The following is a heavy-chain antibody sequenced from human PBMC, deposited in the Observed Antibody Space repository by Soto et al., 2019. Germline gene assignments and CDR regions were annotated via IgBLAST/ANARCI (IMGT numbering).Heavy chain of an antibody. D-gene: IGHD3-10*01. Sequence: QVQLVESGGGVVQPGRSLRLSCAASGFTFSIYGMHWVRQAPGKGLEWVAVISYDACNKYYVDSVKGRFTISRDNSKSTLYLQISSLRAEDTAVYYCAKDRRPSYGSGTYFNVAGYYGMDVWGQGTTVTVSS. J-gene: IGHJ6*02. V-gene: IGHV3-30*18. CDR3: AKDRRPSYGSGTYFNVAGYYGMDV. CDR2: ISYDACNK. CDR1: GFTFSIYG.